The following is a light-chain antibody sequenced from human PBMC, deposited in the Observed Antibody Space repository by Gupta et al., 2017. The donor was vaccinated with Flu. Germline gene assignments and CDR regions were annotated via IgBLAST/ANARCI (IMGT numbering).Light chain of an antibody. J-gene: IGLJ2*01. CDR3: SSYTSSSTLV. CDR1: SSDVGGYNY. Sequence: ALTQPASVSGSPGQSITISCTGTSSDVGGYNYVSWYQQHPGKAPKLMIYEVSNRPSGVSNRFSGSKSGNTASLTISGLQAEDEADYYCSSYTSSSTLVFGGGTKLTVL. V-gene: IGLV2-14*01. CDR2: EVS.